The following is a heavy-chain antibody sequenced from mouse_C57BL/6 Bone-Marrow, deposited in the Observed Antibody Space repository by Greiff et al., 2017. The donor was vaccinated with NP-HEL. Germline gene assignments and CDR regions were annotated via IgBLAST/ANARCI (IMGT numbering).Heavy chain of an antibody. CDR3: ARDDGYYVGAMDY. D-gene: IGHD2-3*01. V-gene: IGHV5-4*01. CDR1: GFTFSSYA. Sequence: EVQLQESGGGLVKPGGSLKLSCAASGFTFSSYAMSWVRQTPEKRLEWVATISDGGSYTYYPDNVKGRFTISRDNAKNNLYLQMSHLKSEDTAMYYCARDDGYYVGAMDYWGQGTSVTVSS. CDR2: ISDGGSYT. J-gene: IGHJ4*01.